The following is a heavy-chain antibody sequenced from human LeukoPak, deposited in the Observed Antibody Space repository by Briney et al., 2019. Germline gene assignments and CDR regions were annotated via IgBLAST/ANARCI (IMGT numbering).Heavy chain of an antibody. Sequence: EASVKVSCKASGYTFTSYGISWVRQAPGQGLEWMGWTSAYNGNTNYAQKLQGRVTMTTDTSTSTAYMELRSLRSDDTAVYYCARDYSGWYDPSYAFDIWGQGTMVTVSS. J-gene: IGHJ3*02. CDR3: ARDYSGWYDPSYAFDI. CDR1: GYTFTSYG. CDR2: TSAYNGNT. V-gene: IGHV1-18*01. D-gene: IGHD6-19*01.